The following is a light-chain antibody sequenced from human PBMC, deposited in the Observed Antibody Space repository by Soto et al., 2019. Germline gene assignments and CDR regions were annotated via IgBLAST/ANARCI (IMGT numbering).Light chain of an antibody. CDR2: GAS. CDR1: QSVSSN. CDR3: QQYNNWPGT. J-gene: IGKJ1*01. Sequence: EILMTQSPATPSVSPGERVTLSCRASQSVSSNLAWYQQKPGQAPRLLIYGASTRATGIPARFSGSGSGIEFTLTISSLQSEDFAVYYCQQYNNWPGTFGQGTKVEIK. V-gene: IGKV3-15*01.